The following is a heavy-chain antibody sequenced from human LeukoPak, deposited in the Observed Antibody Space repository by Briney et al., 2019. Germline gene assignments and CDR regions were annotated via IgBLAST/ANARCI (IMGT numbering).Heavy chain of an antibody. V-gene: IGHV3-33*01. CDR3: ARDSDYGDYHFDY. J-gene: IGHJ4*02. Sequence: PGRSLRLSCAASGFTFSSYGMHWVRQDPGKGLEWVAVIWYDGSNKYYADSVKGRFTISRDNSKNTLYLQMNSLRAEDTAVYYCARDSDYGDYHFDYWGQGTLVTVSS. D-gene: IGHD4-17*01. CDR1: GFTFSSYG. CDR2: IWYDGSNK.